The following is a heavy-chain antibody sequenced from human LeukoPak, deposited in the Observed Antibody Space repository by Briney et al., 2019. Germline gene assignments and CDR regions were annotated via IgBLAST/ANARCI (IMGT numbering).Heavy chain of an antibody. CDR1: GGSFSGYY. CDR2: INHSGST. V-gene: IGHV4-34*01. CDR3: ARDDVWGSYRLDY. D-gene: IGHD3-16*02. Sequence: PSETLSLTCAVYGGSFSGYYWSWIRQPPGKGLEWIGEINHSGSTNYNPSLKSRVTISVDTSKNQFSLKLSSVTAADTAVYYCARDDVWGSYRLDYWGQGTLVTVSS. J-gene: IGHJ4*02.